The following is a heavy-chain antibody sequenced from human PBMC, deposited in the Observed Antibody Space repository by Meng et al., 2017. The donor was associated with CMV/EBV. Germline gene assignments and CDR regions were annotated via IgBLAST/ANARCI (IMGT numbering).Heavy chain of an antibody. J-gene: IGHJ4*02. CDR2: IYYSGST. D-gene: IGHD3-3*01. V-gene: IGHV4-59*01. CDR1: GGSISSYY. Sequence: GSLRLSCTVSGGSISSYYWSWIRQPPGKGLEWIGYIYYSGSTNYNPSLKSRVTISVDTSKNQFSPKLSSVTAADTAVYYCARVGGHYDFWSGYAQLGYFDYWGQGTLVTVSS. CDR3: ARVGGHYDFWSGYAQLGYFDY.